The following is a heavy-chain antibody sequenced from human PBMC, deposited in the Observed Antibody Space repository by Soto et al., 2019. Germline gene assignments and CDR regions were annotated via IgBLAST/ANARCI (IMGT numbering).Heavy chain of an antibody. V-gene: IGHV4-34*01. J-gene: IGHJ4*02. CDR3: ARGRSSVVAAITFDY. D-gene: IGHD2-15*01. Sequence: SETLSLTCAVYGVSFSGYYWIWIRQPPGKGLEWIGEINHSGSTNYNPSLKSRVTISVDTSKNQFSLKLSSVTAADTAVYYCARGRSSVVAAITFDYWGQGTLVTVSS. CDR1: GVSFSGYY. CDR2: INHSGST.